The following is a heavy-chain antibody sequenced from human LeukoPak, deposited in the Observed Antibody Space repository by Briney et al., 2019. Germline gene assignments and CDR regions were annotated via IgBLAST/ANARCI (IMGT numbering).Heavy chain of an antibody. Sequence: PSETLSLTCAVYGGSFSGYYWSWIRQPPGKGLEWIGEINHSGSTNYNPSLKSRVTISVDTSKNQFSLKLSSVTAADTAVYYCARVPSPWDIAAAGTVDYWGQGNLVTVSS. CDR3: ARVPSPWDIAAAGTVDY. D-gene: IGHD6-13*01. CDR2: INHSGST. J-gene: IGHJ4*02. CDR1: GGSFSGYY. V-gene: IGHV4-34*01.